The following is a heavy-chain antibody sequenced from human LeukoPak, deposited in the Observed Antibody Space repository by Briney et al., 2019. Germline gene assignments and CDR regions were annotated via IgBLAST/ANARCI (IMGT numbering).Heavy chain of an antibody. CDR1: GFTFSSYA. Sequence: GGSLRLSCAASGFTFSSYAMSWVRQAPGKGLEWVSAISGSGGSTYYADSVKGRFTISRDNSKNTLYLLMNSLRAEDTALYYCARVGYNGWNFENWGQGTLVTVSS. CDR2: ISGSGGST. D-gene: IGHD5-12*01. CDR3: ARVGYNGWNFEN. V-gene: IGHV3-23*01. J-gene: IGHJ4*02.